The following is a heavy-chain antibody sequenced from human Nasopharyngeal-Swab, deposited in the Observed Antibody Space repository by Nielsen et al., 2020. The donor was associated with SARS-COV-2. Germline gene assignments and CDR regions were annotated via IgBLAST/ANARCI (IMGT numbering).Heavy chain of an antibody. J-gene: IGHJ5*02. V-gene: IGHV4-31*03. CDR2: IYYSGST. Sequence: SETLSLTCTVSGGSISSGGYYWSWIRQPPGKGLEWIGYIYYSGSTYYNPSLKSRVTISVDTSKNQFSLKLSSVTAADTAVYYCAREDSLGYCSGGSCYDNWFDPWGQGTLVTVSS. CDR3: AREDSLGYCSGGSCYDNWFDP. D-gene: IGHD2-15*01. CDR1: GGSISSGGYY.